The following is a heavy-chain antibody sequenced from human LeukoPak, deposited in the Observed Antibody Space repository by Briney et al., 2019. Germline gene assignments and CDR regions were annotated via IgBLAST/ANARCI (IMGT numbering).Heavy chain of an antibody. J-gene: IGHJ3*02. CDR2: ISWNSGSI. CDR1: GFTFDDYA. Sequence: GGSLRLSCAASGFTFDDYAMHLVRQAPGKGLEWVSGISWNSGSIGYADSVKGRFTISRDNAKNSLYLQMNSLRAEDTALYYCAKDVSGYEGAFDAFDIWGQGTMVTVSS. V-gene: IGHV3-9*01. CDR3: AKDVSGYEGAFDAFDI. D-gene: IGHD3-10*01.